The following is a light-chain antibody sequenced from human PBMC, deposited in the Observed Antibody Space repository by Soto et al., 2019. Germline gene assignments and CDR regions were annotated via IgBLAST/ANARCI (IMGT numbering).Light chain of an antibody. V-gene: IGKV1-27*01. CDR2: SAS. Sequence: DIQMTQSPSSLSASVGDRVTITCRASQGFGNSLAWFQQKAGSIPKLLIYSASTLQSGVPSRFSGSGSGTHFTLTISSLQPEDVATYNCQKYNSAPYTFGQGTKLEIK. J-gene: IGKJ2*01. CDR1: QGFGNS. CDR3: QKYNSAPYT.